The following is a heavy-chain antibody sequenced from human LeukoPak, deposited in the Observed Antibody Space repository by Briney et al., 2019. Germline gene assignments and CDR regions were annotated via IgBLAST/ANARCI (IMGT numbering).Heavy chain of an antibody. CDR1: GFSFSSYR. D-gene: IGHD3-10*01. CDR3: AKEGYYYGSGSYFDY. V-gene: IGHV3-21*04. Sequence: PGGSLRLSCAASGFSFSSYRMNWVRQAPGKGLEWVSSVSNSGDYIHYADSVKGRFTISRDDSKNTLYLQMNSLRAEDTAVYYCAKEGYYYGSGSYFDYWGQGTLVTVSS. J-gene: IGHJ4*02. CDR2: VSNSGDYI.